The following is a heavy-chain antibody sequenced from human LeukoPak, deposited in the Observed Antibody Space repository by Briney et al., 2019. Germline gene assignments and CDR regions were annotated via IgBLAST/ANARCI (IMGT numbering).Heavy chain of an antibody. CDR1: GGSISSYY. CDR2: IYYSGST. Sequence: SETLSLTCTVSGGSISSYYWSWIRQPPGKGLEWIGYIYYSGSTNYNPSLKSRVTISVDTSKNQFSLKLSSVTAADTAVYYCARESAVPAAMTGYYYYGMDVWGQGTTVTVSS. V-gene: IGHV4-59*01. CDR3: ARESAVPAAMTGYYYYGMDV. D-gene: IGHD2-2*01. J-gene: IGHJ6*02.